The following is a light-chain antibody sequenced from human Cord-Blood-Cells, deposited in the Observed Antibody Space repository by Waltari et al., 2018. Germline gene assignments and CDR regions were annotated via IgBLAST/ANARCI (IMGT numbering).Light chain of an antibody. CDR2: DVS. V-gene: IGLV2-11*01. CDR1: SSDVGGYNY. CDR3: CSYAGSFVV. J-gene: IGLJ2*01. Sequence: QSALTQPRSVSGSPGQSVTISCTGTSSDVGGYNYVSWYQQHPGKAPKLMIYDVSKRPSGVPDRCSGSKSGNTASLTISGLQAGDEADYYCCSYAGSFVVFGGGTKLTVL.